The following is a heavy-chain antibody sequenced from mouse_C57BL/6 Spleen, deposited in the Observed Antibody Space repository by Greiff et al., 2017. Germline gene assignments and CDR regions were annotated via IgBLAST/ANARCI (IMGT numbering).Heavy chain of an antibody. CDR2: ISYDGSN. V-gene: IGHV3-6*01. CDR1: GYSITSGYY. J-gene: IGHJ2*01. Sequence: DVQLQESGPGLVKPSQSLSLTCSVTGYSITSGYYWNWIRQFPGNKLEWMGYISYDGSNNYNPSLKNRISITRDTSKNQFFLKLNSVTTEDTATYYCARGDYAGGYFDYWGQGTTLTVSS. D-gene: IGHD1-1*01. CDR3: ARGDYAGGYFDY.